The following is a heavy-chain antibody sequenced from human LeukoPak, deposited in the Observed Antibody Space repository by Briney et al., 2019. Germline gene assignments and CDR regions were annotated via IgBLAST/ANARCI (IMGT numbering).Heavy chain of an antibody. J-gene: IGHJ4*02. V-gene: IGHV4-4*07. CDR3: AREGPNYYDSSGYPAFDY. CDR1: GGSISSYY. D-gene: IGHD3-22*01. Sequence: SETLSLTCTVSGGSISSYYWSWIRQPAGKGLEWIGRIYTSGSTNYNPSLKSRVTMSVDTSQNQFSLKLSSVPAADTAVYYCAREGPNYYDSSGYPAFDYWGQGTLVTVSS. CDR2: IYTSGST.